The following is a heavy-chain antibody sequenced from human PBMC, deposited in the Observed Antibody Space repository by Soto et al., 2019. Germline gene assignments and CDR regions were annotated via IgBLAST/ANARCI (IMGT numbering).Heavy chain of an antibody. D-gene: IGHD2-21*02. CDR1: GESISSSSYY. Sequence: SETLSLTCIVSGESISSSSYYWGWIRQPPGKGLEWIGSTYYSGRTYYNPSFKSRVTISIDTSKNQFSLKLSSVTATDTAVYYCARQGTTVVTQAYFDHWGQGALVTVSS. V-gene: IGHV4-39*01. J-gene: IGHJ4*02. CDR3: ARQGTTVVTQAYFDH. CDR2: TYYSGRT.